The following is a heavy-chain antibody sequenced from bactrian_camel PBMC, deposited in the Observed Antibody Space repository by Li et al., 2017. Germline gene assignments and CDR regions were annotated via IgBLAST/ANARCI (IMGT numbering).Heavy chain of an antibody. D-gene: IGHD5*01. Sequence: VQLVESGGGSVQAGGSLRLSCAISGIADDPYALGWFRQGPAMGREGIAFIDYDGTITYANSVKGRFTVSKDGVLSLRMNSLKSEDTAMYYCAAGCWAPALVSRAYKYWGQGTQVTVSS. J-gene: IGHJ4*01. CDR3: AAGCWAPALVSRAYKY. CDR2: IDYDGTI. V-gene: IGHV3S55*01. CDR1: GIADDPYA.